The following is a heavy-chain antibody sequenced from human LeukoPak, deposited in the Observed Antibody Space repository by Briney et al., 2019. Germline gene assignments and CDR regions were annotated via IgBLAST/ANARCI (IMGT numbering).Heavy chain of an antibody. J-gene: IGHJ3*02. CDR3: AGATASGISRAFDI. V-gene: IGHV3-53*01. CDR1: GFIVSSHY. D-gene: IGHD3-10*01. CDR2: LYSGGST. Sequence: GGSLRLSCAASGFIVSSHYMSWVRQAPGKELEWVSLLYSGGSTFYADSVKGRFTISRDNSKNTLYLQMNSLRVEDTAVYFCAGATASGISRAFDIWGQGTMVTVSS.